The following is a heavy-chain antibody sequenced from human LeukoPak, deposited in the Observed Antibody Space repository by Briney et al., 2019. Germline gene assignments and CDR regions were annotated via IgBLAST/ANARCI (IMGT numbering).Heavy chain of an antibody. J-gene: IGHJ5*02. CDR3: AKDRGSIAVARFDP. V-gene: IGHV3-74*01. D-gene: IGHD6-19*01. CDR1: GFTFSGYW. CDR2: INSDGSTT. Sequence: PGGSLRLSCAASGFTFSGYWMLWVRQAPGKGLVWVSRINSDGSTTTYADSVKGRFTISRDNSKNTLYLQMNSLRAEDTAVYYCAKDRGSIAVARFDPWGQGTLVTVSS.